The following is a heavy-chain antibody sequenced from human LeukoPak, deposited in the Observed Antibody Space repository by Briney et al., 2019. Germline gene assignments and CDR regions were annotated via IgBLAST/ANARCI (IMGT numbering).Heavy chain of an antibody. D-gene: IGHD4-17*01. Sequence: GGSLRLSCAASGFTFSSYAMSWVRQAPGKGLEWVSAISGSGGSTYYADSMKGRFTISRDNSKNTLYLQMNSLRAEDTAVYYCAGGDYGDEFDPWGQGTLVTVSS. CDR1: GFTFSSYA. CDR3: AGGDYGDEFDP. CDR2: ISGSGGST. V-gene: IGHV3-23*01. J-gene: IGHJ5*02.